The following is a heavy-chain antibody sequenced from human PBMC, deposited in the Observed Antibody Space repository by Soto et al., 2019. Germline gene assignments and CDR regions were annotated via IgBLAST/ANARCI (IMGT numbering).Heavy chain of an antibody. V-gene: IGHV3-23*01. CDR2: ISGIGGTT. J-gene: IGHJ4*02. Sequence: EVQLLESGGGLVQPGGSLRLSCAASGFTFDSYAMSWVRQAPGKGLEWVSAISGIGGTTYYADSVKGRFTISRDNSKNTLDLQMNSLRAEDTAVYYCAREYSSAWKTFDYWGQGTLVTVSS. CDR3: AREYSSAWKTFDY. D-gene: IGHD6-19*01. CDR1: GFTFDSYA.